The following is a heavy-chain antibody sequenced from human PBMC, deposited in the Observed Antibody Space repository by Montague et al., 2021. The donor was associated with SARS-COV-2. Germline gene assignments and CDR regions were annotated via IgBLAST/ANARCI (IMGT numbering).Heavy chain of an antibody. V-gene: IGHV4-59*01. CDR2: IYYSGST. CDR1: GGSISSYY. Sequence: SETLSLTCTVSGGSISSYYWSWIRQPPGKGLEWIGYIYYSGSTXXXPSXXXRVTISVDTSKNQFSLKLSPVTAADTAVYYCARWGLYGGNPGDGAFDIWGQGTMVTVSS. CDR3: ARWGLYGGNPGDGAFDI. J-gene: IGHJ3*02. D-gene: IGHD4-23*01.